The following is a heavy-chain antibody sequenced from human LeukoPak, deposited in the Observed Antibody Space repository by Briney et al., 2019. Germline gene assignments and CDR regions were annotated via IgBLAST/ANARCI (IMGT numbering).Heavy chain of an antibody. D-gene: IGHD6-19*01. CDR2: ISSSGSTI. Sequence: GSLRLSCAASGVTFSSYEMNWVRQAPGKGGEGGSYISSSGSTIYYADSVKGRFTISRDNAKNSLYLQMNSLRAEDTAVYYCARDGSGWYVFDYWGQGTLVTVSS. CDR1: GVTFSSYE. CDR3: ARDGSGWYVFDY. J-gene: IGHJ4*02. V-gene: IGHV3-48*03.